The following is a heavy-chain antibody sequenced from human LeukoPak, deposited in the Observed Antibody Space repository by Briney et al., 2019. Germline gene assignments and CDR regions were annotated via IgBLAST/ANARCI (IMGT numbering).Heavy chain of an antibody. CDR3: ARGILSPRSVAFDV. D-gene: IGHD3-3*01. CDR2: ISSGGTTK. V-gene: IGHV3-30-3*01. Sequence: GGSLRLSCVASGFTLSSHVMHWVRQAPGKGLEWVALISSGGTTKYNADSVEGRFTISRDTSMDTLYLQMNSLRVDDTSVYYCARGILSPRSVAFDVWGQGTMVTVS. CDR1: GFTLSSHV. J-gene: IGHJ3*01.